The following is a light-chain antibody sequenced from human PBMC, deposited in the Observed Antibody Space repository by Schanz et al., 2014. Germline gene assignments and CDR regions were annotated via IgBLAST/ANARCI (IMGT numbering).Light chain of an antibody. CDR3: SSYTGSSPLFV. J-gene: IGLJ1*01. CDR2: DVS. Sequence: QSALTQPRSVSGSPGQSVTISCTGTSSDVGGYNYVSWYQHHPGKAPKLMIYDVSKRSSGVPDRFSGSKSGNTASLTISGLQAEDEADYYCSSYTGSSPLFVFGTGTKLTVL. CDR1: SSDVGGYNY. V-gene: IGLV2-11*01.